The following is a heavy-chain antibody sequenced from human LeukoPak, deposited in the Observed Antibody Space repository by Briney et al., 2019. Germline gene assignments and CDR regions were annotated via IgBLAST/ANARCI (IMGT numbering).Heavy chain of an antibody. Sequence: GGSLRLSCAASGNYWMHWVRQVPGKGLVWVSHINSDGSWTSYADSVKGRFTISKDNARNTVYLQMDSLRAEDTAIYYCARDRRTYYYDSTSGMDVWGQGTTVTVSS. CDR2: INSDGSWT. V-gene: IGHV3-74*01. D-gene: IGHD3-22*01. CDR3: ARDRRTYYYDSTSGMDV. J-gene: IGHJ6*02. CDR1: GNYW.